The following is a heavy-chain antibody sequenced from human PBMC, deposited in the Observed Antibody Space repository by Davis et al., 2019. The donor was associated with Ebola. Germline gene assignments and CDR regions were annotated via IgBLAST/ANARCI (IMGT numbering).Heavy chain of an antibody. J-gene: IGHJ4*02. CDR1: GFTFSSYA. CDR3: ARDFGLAAAGTAFDY. D-gene: IGHD6-13*01. Sequence: GGSLRLSCAASGFTFSSYAMSWVRQAPGKGLEWVSLISGSDGSTYYADSVKGRFTISRDNSKNTLYVQMNSLRAEDTAVYYCARDFGLAAAGTAFDYWGQGTLVTVSS. V-gene: IGHV3-23*01. CDR2: ISGSDGST.